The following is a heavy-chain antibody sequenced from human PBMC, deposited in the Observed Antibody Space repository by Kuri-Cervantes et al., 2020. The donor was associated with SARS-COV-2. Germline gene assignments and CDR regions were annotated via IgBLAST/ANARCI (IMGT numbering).Heavy chain of an antibody. V-gene: IGHV3-23*01. D-gene: IGHD2-2*01. CDR3: AKGSASWASYIDN. Sequence: LSLTCAASGFTFSSYAMSWVRQAPGKGLEWVSAISGSGGSTYYADSVKGRFTISRDSSKNTLYLQMNSLRAEDTAVYYCAKGSASWASYIDNWGQGTLVTVSS. CDR1: GFTFSSYA. J-gene: IGHJ4*02. CDR2: ISGSGGST.